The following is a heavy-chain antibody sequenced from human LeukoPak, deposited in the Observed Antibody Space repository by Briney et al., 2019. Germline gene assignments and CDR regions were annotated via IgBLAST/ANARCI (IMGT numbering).Heavy chain of an antibody. CDR3: AKGRIKYYYDSSGYDY. V-gene: IGHV3-23*01. Sequence: GGSLRLSCAASGFTFSSYAMSWVRQAPGKGLEWVSAISGSGGSTYYADSVKGRFTISRDNSKNTLYLQMNSLRAEDTAVYYCAKGRIKYYYDSSGYDYWGQGTLVTVFS. CDR2: ISGSGGST. J-gene: IGHJ4*02. CDR1: GFTFSSYA. D-gene: IGHD3-22*01.